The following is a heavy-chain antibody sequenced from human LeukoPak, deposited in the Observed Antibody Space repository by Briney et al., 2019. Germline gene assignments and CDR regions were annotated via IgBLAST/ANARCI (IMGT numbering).Heavy chain of an antibody. CDR1: GYTFTGYY. CDR2: INPNSGGT. CDR3: AREEVSGGYSYGREFDY. V-gene: IGHV1-2*02. J-gene: IGHJ4*02. D-gene: IGHD5-18*01. Sequence: ASVKVSCKASGYTFTGYYMHWVRQAPGQGLEWMGWINPNSGGTNYAQKFRGRVTMTRDTSISTAYMELSRLRSDDTAVYYCAREEVSGGYSYGREFDYWGQGTLVTVSS.